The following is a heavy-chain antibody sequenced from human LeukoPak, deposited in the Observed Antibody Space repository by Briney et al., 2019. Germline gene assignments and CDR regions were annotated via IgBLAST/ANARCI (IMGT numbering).Heavy chain of an antibody. CDR3: TKDHTYGDGPNSFDS. CDR2: ISSSSSYI. D-gene: IGHD5-24*01. CDR1: GFTFSSYS. J-gene: IGHJ4*02. V-gene: IGHV3-21*01. Sequence: GGSLRLSCAASGFTFSSYSMNWVRQAPGKGLEWVSSISSSSSYIYYADSVKGRFTISRDNAKNSLYLQMNSLRAEDTAVYYCTKDHTYGDGPNSFDSWGQGTLVTVSS.